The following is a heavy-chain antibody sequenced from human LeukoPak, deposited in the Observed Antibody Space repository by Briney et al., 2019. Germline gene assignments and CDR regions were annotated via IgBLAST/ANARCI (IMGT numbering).Heavy chain of an antibody. CDR1: GFTFSSYG. CDR2: ISYDGSNK. CDR3: AKDLLRFGELFH. Sequence: GRSLRLSCAASGFTFSSYGMHWVRQAPGKGLEWVAVISYDGSNKYYADSVKGRFTISRDNSKNTLYLQMNSLRAEDTAVYYCAKDLLRFGELFHWGQGTLVTVSS. J-gene: IGHJ4*02. V-gene: IGHV3-30*18. D-gene: IGHD3-10*01.